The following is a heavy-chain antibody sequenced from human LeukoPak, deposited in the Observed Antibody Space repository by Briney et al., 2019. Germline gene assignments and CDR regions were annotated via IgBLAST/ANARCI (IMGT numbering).Heavy chain of an antibody. Sequence: PSETLSLTCTVSGGSISGSSYYWGWIRQPPEKGLEWIGSIYYSGSTYYNPSLKSRVTISVDTSKNQFSLKLSSVTAADTAVYYCARRYGDYPYYFDYWGQGTLVTVSS. D-gene: IGHD4-17*01. CDR3: ARRYGDYPYYFDY. CDR1: GGSISGSSYY. CDR2: IYYSGST. J-gene: IGHJ4*02. V-gene: IGHV4-39*01.